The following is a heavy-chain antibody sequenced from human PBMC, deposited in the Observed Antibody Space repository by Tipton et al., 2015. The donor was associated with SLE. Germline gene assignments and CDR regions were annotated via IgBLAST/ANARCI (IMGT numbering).Heavy chain of an antibody. V-gene: IGHV3-11*01. D-gene: IGHD5-18*01. J-gene: IGHJ4*02. CDR1: GFTFSDYY. CDR3: ARAIGRGSYGSY. CDR2: ISSSGSTI. Sequence: AVSGFTFSDYYMSWIRQAPGKGLEWVSYISSSGSTIYYADSVKGRFTISRDNAKNSLYLQMNSLRAEDTAVYYCARAIGRGSYGSYWGQGTLVTVSS.